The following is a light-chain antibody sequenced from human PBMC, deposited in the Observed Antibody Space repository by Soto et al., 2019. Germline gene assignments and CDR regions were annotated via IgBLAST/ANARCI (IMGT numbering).Light chain of an antibody. CDR1: QDISHH. V-gene: IGKV1-16*01. CDR2: AAS. Sequence: DFHMTQSPSSLSAAIGDRVTITCRASQDISHHLAWFQQKPGRAPRSLISAASTLQAGVPPRFSGSGSGTDFTLTISSLQPEDFGTYDCQHYYTSPVTFGQGTRVEIK. J-gene: IGKJ5*01. CDR3: QHYYTSPVT.